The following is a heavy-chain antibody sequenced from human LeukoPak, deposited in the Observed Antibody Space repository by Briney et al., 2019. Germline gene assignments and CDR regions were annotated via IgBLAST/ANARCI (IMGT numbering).Heavy chain of an antibody. CDR2: INPNSGDT. CDR1: GYTFTGYY. D-gene: IGHD1-1*01. V-gene: IGHV1-2*02. CDR3: ARDQNDLFLGLDY. Sequence: ASVKVSCKASGYTFTGYYMHWVRQAPGQGLEWMGWINPNSGDTNYAQKFQGRVTMTRDTSISTAYMELSRLRSDDTAVYFCARDQNDLFLGLDYRGQGTLV. J-gene: IGHJ4*02.